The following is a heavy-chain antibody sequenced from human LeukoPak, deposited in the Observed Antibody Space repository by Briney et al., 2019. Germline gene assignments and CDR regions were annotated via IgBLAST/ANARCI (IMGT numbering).Heavy chain of an antibody. J-gene: IGHJ4*02. D-gene: IGHD3-10*01. Sequence: SETLSLTCTVSGGSINSGSNYWSWIRQPAGKGLEWIGRIYTSGSTNYNPSLKSRDTISVDTSKNQFSLTLSSVTAADTAVYYCAGNYYGSGSYYSEDRYWGQGTLVTVSS. CDR1: GGSINSGSNY. V-gene: IGHV4-61*02. CDR3: AGNYYGSGSYYSEDRY. CDR2: IYTSGST.